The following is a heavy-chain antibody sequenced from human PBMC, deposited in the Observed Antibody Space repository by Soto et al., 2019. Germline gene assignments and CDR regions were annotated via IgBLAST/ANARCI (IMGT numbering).Heavy chain of an antibody. D-gene: IGHD3-10*01. CDR2: VFHSGIT. CDR1: GGSMKTTNW. V-gene: IGHV4-4*02. Sequence: VQLRESGPGQVKTSGTLSLTCAVSGGSMKTTNWWSWVRLPPAKGLEWIGEVFHSGITRYNPSLKSRATVSVDTSKNQFFLNLASVTAADTAVYYCTKDEAGSPFRYWGQGALVTVSS. CDR3: TKDEAGSPFRY. J-gene: IGHJ4*02.